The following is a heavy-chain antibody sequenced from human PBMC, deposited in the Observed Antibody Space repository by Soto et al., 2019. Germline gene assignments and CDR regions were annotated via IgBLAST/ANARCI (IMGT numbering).Heavy chain of an antibody. D-gene: IGHD2-8*01. J-gene: IGHJ4*02. CDR3: AKNGLDNSPSAIDS. CDR1: GFTFRNNV. CDR2: ITGSGRDT. Sequence: PVGSLRLSCAASGFTFRNNVLSWVRQAPGKGLDWVSGITGSGRDTYYADSVKGRSTTSRDNSKNMVFLQMNSLRAEDTALYYCAKNGLDNSPSAIDSWGPGTLVTVSS. V-gene: IGHV3-23*01.